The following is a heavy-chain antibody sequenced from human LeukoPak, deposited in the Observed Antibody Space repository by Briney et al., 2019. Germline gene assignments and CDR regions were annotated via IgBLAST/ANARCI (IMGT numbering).Heavy chain of an antibody. D-gene: IGHD3-10*01. J-gene: IGHJ4*02. V-gene: IGHV4-34*01. CDR1: GGSFSGYY. CDR3: ARGKRYNYGSGSFDY. Sequence: PSETLSLTCAVYGGSFSGYYWSWIRQPPGKGLEWIGEINHSGSTNYNPSLKSRVTISVDTSKNQFSLKLSSVTAADTAVYYCARGKRYNYGSGSFDYWGQGTLVTVSS. CDR2: INHSGST.